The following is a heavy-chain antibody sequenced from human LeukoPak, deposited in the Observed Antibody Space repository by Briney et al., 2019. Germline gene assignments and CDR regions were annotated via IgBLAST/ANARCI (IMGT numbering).Heavy chain of an antibody. CDR1: AFTFSDYY. J-gene: IGHJ4*02. CDR2: IYSGST. D-gene: IGHD4-17*01. CDR3: ARHKTTVTNIWGLPYYFDY. V-gene: IGHV4-38-2*01. Sequence: GSLRLSCAASAFTFSDYYMSWIRQAPGKGLEWIGSIYSGSTYYNPSLKSRVTISVDTSKNQFSLKLSSVTAADTAVYYCARHKTTVTNIWGLPYYFDYWGQGTLVTVSS.